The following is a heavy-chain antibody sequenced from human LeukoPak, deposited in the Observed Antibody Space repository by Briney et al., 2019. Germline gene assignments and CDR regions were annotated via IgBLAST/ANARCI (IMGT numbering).Heavy chain of an antibody. J-gene: IGHJ4*02. V-gene: IGHV3-72*01. CDR2: IRDKTKSYSI. CDR1: GFTFSDHY. CDR3: ARPQRGAGHYFDY. Sequence: QPGGSLRLSCAASGFTFSDHYVDWVRQAPGKGLDWVGRIRDKTKSYSIDYAASVKGRITISRDDSKNSVYLQMNSLKTEDTAVYYCARPQRGAGHYFDYWGQGAQVTVSS.